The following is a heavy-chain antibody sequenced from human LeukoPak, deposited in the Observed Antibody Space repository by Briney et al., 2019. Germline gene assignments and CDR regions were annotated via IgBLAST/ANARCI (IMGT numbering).Heavy chain of an antibody. J-gene: IGHJ4*02. CDR3: ARARRFGELSWAPEDY. CDR2: ISYDGSNK. Sequence: GGSLRLSCAASGFTFSSYAMHWVRQAPGKGLEWVAVISYDGSNKYYADSVKGRFTISRDNSKNTLYLQMNSLRTEDTAVYYCARARRFGELSWAPEDYWGQGTLVTVSS. CDR1: GFTFSSYA. V-gene: IGHV3-30-3*01. D-gene: IGHD3-10*01.